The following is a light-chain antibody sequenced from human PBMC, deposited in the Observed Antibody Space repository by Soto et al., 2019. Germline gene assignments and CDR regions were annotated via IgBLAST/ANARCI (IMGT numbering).Light chain of an antibody. CDR3: QQYYSPPHT. Sequence: DIVMTQSPDSLAVSLGERATINCRSSQTILYSPNNKNQVAWYQQKPGQPPKLLFYWASTRESGVPDRFSGSESGTDFTLTISSLQAEDVAAYYCQQYYSPPHTFGQGTKLEI. CDR2: WAS. J-gene: IGKJ2*01. V-gene: IGKV4-1*01. CDR1: QTILYSPNNKNQ.